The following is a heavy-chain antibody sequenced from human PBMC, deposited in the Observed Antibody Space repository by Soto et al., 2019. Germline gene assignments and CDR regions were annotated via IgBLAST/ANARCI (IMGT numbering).Heavy chain of an antibody. Sequence: GESLKISCKGSGYSFTSYWIGWVRQMPGKGLEWMGIIYPGDSDTRYSPSFQGQVTISADKSISTAYLQWSSLKASDTAMYYCARLKEGYSSSYENYYYYYGMDVWGKGTTVTVSS. V-gene: IGHV5-51*01. CDR1: GYSFTSYW. D-gene: IGHD6-6*01. J-gene: IGHJ6*04. CDR2: IYPGDSDT. CDR3: ARLKEGYSSSYENYYYYYGMDV.